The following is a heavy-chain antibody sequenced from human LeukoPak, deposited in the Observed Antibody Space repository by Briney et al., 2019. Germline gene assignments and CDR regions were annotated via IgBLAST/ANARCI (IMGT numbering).Heavy chain of an antibody. V-gene: IGHV1-69*01. CDR1: GGTFSSYA. J-gene: IGHJ6*03. D-gene: IGHD5-12*01. Sequence: GSSVKVSCKASGGTFSSYAISWVRQAPGQGLEWMGGIIPIFGTANYAQKFQGRVTITADESTSTAYMELSSLRSEDTAVYYGAREIWVATLHAPPVSQNYYYYMDVWGKGTTVTISS. CDR3: AREIWVATLHAPPVSQNYYYYMDV. CDR2: IIPIFGTA.